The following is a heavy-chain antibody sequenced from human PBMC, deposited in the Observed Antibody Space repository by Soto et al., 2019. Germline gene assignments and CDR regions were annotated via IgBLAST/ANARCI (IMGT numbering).Heavy chain of an antibody. CDR2: INGDGTSS. Sequence: EVQLVESGGGLAQPGGSLRLSCAASGFTLSNFWMHWVRHVPGKGLVWVSRINGDGTSSAYADSVKGRFTISRDNARNRVYRKMNRLRVEDGGFFSWARFFDCSLDVGARDPLVT. J-gene: IGHJ2*01. CDR1: GFTLSNFW. V-gene: IGHV3-74*03. CDR3: ARFFDCSLDV. D-gene: IGHD3-3*01.